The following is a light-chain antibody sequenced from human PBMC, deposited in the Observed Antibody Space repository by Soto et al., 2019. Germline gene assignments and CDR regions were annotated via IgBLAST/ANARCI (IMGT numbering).Light chain of an antibody. V-gene: IGKV3-20*01. CDR1: ERVSSSY. CDR3: QQYGSSPQT. J-gene: IGKJ1*01. CDR2: GAS. Sequence: EIVLTQSPGTLSLSPGERATLSCRASERVSSSYLAWYQQKPGQAPRLLIYGASSRATGIPDRFSGSGSGKDFTLTISRLEPEAFAVYYCQQYGSSPQTFGQGTKVEIK.